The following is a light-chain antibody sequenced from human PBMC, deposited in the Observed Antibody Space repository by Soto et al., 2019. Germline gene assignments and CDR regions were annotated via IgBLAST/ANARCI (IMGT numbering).Light chain of an antibody. V-gene: IGLV2-14*03. CDR3: SSYTSSSTYV. Sequence: QSALTQPASVSGSPGQSITISCTGTSSDIGGYNYVSLYQQHPDKAPKLMIYEVSNRPSGVPNRFSGSKSGTTASLTISGLQAEDEADYYCSSYTSSSTYVFGTGTKVTVL. CDR2: EVS. CDR1: SSDIGGYNY. J-gene: IGLJ1*01.